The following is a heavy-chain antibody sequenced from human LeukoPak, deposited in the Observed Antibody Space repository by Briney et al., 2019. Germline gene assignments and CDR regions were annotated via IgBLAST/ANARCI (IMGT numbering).Heavy chain of an antibody. V-gene: IGHV3-30*02. Sequence: AGGSLRLSCAASGFSLGSYGMHWVRQAPGKGLEWVTFTRYDGSNEHYADSVKDRFNFSRDNSKNTLYLQMNSLRGEDTAVYYCAKDRGRTGTTGGFDYWGQGTLVTVSS. CDR1: GFSLGSYG. CDR3: AKDRGRTGTTGGFDY. CDR2: TRYDGSNE. D-gene: IGHD1-7*01. J-gene: IGHJ4*02.